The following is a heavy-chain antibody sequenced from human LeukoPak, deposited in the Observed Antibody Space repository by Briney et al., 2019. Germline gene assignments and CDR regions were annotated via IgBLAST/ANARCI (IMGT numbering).Heavy chain of an antibody. V-gene: IGHV4-34*01. CDR1: GGSFSGYY. Sequence: SETLSLTCAVYGGSFSGYYWSWIRQPPGKGLEWIGEINHSGSTNYNPSLKSRVTISVDTSKNQFSLKLSSVTAADMAVYYCARGSIHCSSTSCYNTYFDYWGQETLVTVSS. D-gene: IGHD2-2*02. CDR2: INHSGST. J-gene: IGHJ4*02. CDR3: ARGSIHCSSTSCYNTYFDY.